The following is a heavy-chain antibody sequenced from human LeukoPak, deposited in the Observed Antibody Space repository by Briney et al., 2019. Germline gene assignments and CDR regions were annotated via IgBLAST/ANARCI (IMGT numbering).Heavy chain of an antibody. CDR3: ARDRLQQQLVRYYYGMDV. J-gene: IGHJ6*02. Sequence: GGSLRLSCAASGFTFSDYYMSWIRQAPGKGLEWVSYISSSGSTIYYADSVKGRFTISRDNAKNSLYLQMNSLRAEDTAVYYCARDRLQQQLVRYYYGMDVWGQGTTVTVSS. D-gene: IGHD6-13*01. CDR2: ISSSGSTI. V-gene: IGHV3-11*01. CDR1: GFTFSDYY.